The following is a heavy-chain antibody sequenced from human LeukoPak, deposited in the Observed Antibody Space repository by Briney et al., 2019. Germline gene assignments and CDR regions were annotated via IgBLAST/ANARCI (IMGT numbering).Heavy chain of an antibody. J-gene: IGHJ4*02. V-gene: IGHV4-38-2*02. CDR3: AREGQKNIAVAGKFDY. Sequence: PSETLSLTCAVSGYYISSGYYWGWIRQPPGKGLEWIGSIYHSGSTYYNPSLKSRVTISVDTSKNQFSLKLSSVTAADTAVYYCAREGQKNIAVAGKFDYWGQGTLVTVSS. CDR2: IYHSGST. CDR1: GYYISSGYY. D-gene: IGHD6-19*01.